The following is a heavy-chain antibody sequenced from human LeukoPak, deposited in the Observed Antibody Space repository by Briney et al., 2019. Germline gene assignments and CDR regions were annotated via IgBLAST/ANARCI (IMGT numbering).Heavy chain of an antibody. D-gene: IGHD3-9*01. V-gene: IGHV4-39*01. Sequence: SETLSLTCAVYGGSFSGYYWGWIRQPPGKGLEWIGSIYYSGSTYYNPSLKSRVTISVDTSKNQFSLKLSSVTAADTAGYYCASYYDISTGFDYWGQGTLVTVSS. CDR2: IYYSGST. CDR3: ASYYDISTGFDY. CDR1: GGSFSGYY. J-gene: IGHJ4*02.